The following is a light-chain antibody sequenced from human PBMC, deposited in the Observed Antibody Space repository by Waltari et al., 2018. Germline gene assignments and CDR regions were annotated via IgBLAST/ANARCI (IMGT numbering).Light chain of an antibody. Sequence: QSVMTQPPSVSGPTGQRVTIPCSGSSSNIPINTVNWYQQLPGTAPKLLLYINNQRPSGVPDRFSGSRSGTSASLAISGLQSEDEADYYCAAWDSNLIGVLFGGGTKLTVL. CDR3: AAWDSNLIGVL. J-gene: IGLJ3*02. CDR1: SSNIPINT. CDR2: INN. V-gene: IGLV1-44*01.